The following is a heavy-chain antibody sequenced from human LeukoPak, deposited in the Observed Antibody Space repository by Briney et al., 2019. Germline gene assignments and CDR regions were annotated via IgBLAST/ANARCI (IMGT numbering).Heavy chain of an antibody. CDR1: GGTFSSYA. CDR3: ARDLEGRIAAADPAAY. V-gene: IGHV1-69*13. CDR2: IIPIFGTA. D-gene: IGHD6-13*01. Sequence: ASVKVSCKASGGTFSSYAISWVRQAPRQGLEWTGEIIPIFGTANYAQKFQGRVTITADESTSTAYMELSSLRSEDTAVYYCARDLEGRIAAADPAAYWGQGTLVTVSS. J-gene: IGHJ4*02.